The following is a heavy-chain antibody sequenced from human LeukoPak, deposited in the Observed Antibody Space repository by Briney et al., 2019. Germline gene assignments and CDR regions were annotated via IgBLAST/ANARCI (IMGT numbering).Heavy chain of an antibody. D-gene: IGHD2-15*01. CDR1: GGSISSGGYS. J-gene: IGHJ5*02. V-gene: IGHV4-30-2*01. CDR3: ARYCSGGSCYGGSSNWFDP. Sequence: SETLSLTCAVSGGSISSGGYSWSWIRQPPGKGLEWIGYIYHSGSTYYNPSLKSRVTISVDRSKNQFSLKLSSVTAADTAVYYCARYCSGGSCYGGSSNWFDPWGQGTLVTVSS. CDR2: IYHSGST.